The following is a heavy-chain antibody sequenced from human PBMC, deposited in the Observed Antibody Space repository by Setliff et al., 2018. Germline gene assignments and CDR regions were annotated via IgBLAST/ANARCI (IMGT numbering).Heavy chain of an antibody. Sequence: SCTASGFTFSNAWMSWVRQAPGKGLEWVGRIKRITDSGTTDHAAPVKGRFTVSRDDSISTLYLQMNSLKTEDTAVYYCTTSPISSGWHSNFDYNMDVWGQGTTGTVSS. V-gene: IGHV3-15*01. CDR3: TTSPISSGWHSNFDYNMDV. CDR1: GFTFSNAW. J-gene: IGHJ6*02. D-gene: IGHD6-19*01. CDR2: IKRITDSGTT.